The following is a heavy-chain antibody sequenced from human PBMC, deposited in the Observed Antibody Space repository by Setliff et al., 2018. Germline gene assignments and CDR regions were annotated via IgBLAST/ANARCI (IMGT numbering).Heavy chain of an antibody. D-gene: IGHD6-19*01. V-gene: IGHV1-2*02. CDR3: ARDLVAVAGTDSL. Sequence: ASVKVSCKASGYTFTGYYIHWVRQAPGQGLEWMGWINPNSGGTNYAQTFQGRVTMTRDTSISTAYMELSRLRSDDTAVYYCARDLVAVAGTDSLWGQGTLVTVSS. CDR2: INPNSGGT. CDR1: GYTFTGYY. J-gene: IGHJ4*02.